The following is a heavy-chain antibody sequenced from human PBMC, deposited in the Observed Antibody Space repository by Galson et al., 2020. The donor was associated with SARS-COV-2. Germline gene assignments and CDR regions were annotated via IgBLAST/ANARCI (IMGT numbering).Heavy chain of an antibody. CDR3: ARSQFCSGGSCSTFAF. Sequence: SETLSLTCAVSGDSISSGHWWSWVRQPPGEGLEWIGEISHSGNTNYNPSLKSRVTFSVDNFKNQFSLNLNSVTAADTAFYYCARSQFCSGGSCSTFAFWGQGTLVTVSS. J-gene: IGHJ5*01. V-gene: IGHV4-4*02. CDR2: ISHSGNT. CDR1: GDSISSGHW. D-gene: IGHD2-15*01.